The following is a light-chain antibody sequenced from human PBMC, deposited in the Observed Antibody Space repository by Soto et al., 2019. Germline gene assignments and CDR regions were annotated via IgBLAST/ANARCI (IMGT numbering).Light chain of an antibody. J-gene: IGLJ1*01. CDR3: SSYTSSSTLYV. V-gene: IGLV2-14*01. Sequence: LTQPASVSGSPGQSITISCTGTSSDVGGYNYVSWYQQHSGKAPKLMIYDVSNRPSGVSNRFSGSKSGNTASLTISGLQAEDEADYYCSSYTSSSTLYVFGTGTKVTVL. CDR2: DVS. CDR1: SSDVGGYNY.